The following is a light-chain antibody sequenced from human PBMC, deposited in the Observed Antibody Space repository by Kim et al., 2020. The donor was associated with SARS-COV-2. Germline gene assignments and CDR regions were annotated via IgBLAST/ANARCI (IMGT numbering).Light chain of an antibody. V-gene: IGLV1-51*01. CDR1: SYNTGSKF. Sequence: QKVTISCSGSSYNTGSKFVSYYQQVPGAATILIFYDNNRPPSGTPGRSGGTTSGTSATLGSTRLPTEEEADYYCATGDSVLRGVFGGGTQLTVL. CDR3: ATGDSVLRGV. J-gene: IGLJ3*02. CDR2: DNN.